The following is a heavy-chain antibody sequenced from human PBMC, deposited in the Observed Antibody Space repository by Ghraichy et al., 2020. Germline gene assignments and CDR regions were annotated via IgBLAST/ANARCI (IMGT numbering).Heavy chain of an antibody. CDR3: ARAGQWLVPDKYAFDI. V-gene: IGHV3-23*01. J-gene: IGHJ3*02. Sequence: GGSLRLSCAASGFTFSSYAMSWVRQAPGKGLEWVSAISGSGGSTYYADSVKGRFTISRDNSKNTLYLQMNSLRAEDTAVYYCARAGQWLVPDKYAFDIWGQGTMVTVSS. CDR1: GFTFSSYA. CDR2: ISGSGGST. D-gene: IGHD6-19*01.